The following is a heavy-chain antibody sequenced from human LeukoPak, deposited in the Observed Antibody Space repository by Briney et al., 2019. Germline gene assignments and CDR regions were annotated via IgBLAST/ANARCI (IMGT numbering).Heavy chain of an antibody. J-gene: IGHJ5*02. V-gene: IGHV4-59*08. CDR1: GGSITSYY. CDR3: ARHPSAMTGFDP. Sequence: PSETLSLTCTVSGGSITSYYWSWIRQAPRKGLEWIGYIFHSGSTNYNPSLKSRVTISVDSSKDQFSLRMSSVTAADTAVYYCARHPSAMTGFDPWGQGSLVTVSS. D-gene: IGHD2-2*01. CDR2: IFHSGST.